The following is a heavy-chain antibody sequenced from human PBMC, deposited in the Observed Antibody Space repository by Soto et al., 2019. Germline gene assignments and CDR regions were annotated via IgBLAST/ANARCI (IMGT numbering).Heavy chain of an antibody. D-gene: IGHD3-16*02. V-gene: IGHV4-34*01. CDR3: ASVVAFGGVIVPPYFDY. J-gene: IGHJ4*02. CDR1: GGSFSGYY. CDR2: INHSGST. Sequence: QVQLQQWGAGLLKPSETLSLTCAVYGGSFSGYYWSWIRQPPGKGLEWIGEINHSGSTNYNPSLKCRVTISVATSKNLFYLKLCCVTAADTAVYYCASVVAFGGVIVPPYFDYWGQGTLVTVSS.